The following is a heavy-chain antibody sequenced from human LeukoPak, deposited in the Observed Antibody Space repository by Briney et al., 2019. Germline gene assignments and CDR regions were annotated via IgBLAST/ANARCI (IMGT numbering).Heavy chain of an antibody. J-gene: IGHJ4*02. D-gene: IGHD3-22*01. CDR1: GGSISSRNW. CDR2: IHDSGDA. Sequence: SGTLSLTCAVSGGSISSRNWWSWVRQPPGKGLEWIGEIHDSGDANYNPSLNNRVSISVDKSKNQFSMRLSYVTAADTAVYYCARASSGYQFDYWGQGTLVTVSS. CDR3: ARASSGYQFDY. V-gene: IGHV4-4*02.